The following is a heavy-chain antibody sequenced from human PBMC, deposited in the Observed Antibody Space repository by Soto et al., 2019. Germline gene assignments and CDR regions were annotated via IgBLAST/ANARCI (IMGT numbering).Heavy chain of an antibody. D-gene: IGHD6-13*01. CDR1: GFTFSSYA. V-gene: IGHV3-23*01. CDR2: ISGSGGST. Sequence: PGGSLRLSCEGSGFTFSSYAMSWVRQAPGKGLEWVSAISGSGGSTYYADSVKGRFTISRDNSKNTLYLQMNSLRAEDTAVYYCAKAQQLVRDHFDYWGQGTLVTVSS. J-gene: IGHJ4*02. CDR3: AKAQQLVRDHFDY.